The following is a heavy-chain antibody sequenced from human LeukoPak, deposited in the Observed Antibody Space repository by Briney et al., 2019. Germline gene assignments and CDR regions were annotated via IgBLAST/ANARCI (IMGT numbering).Heavy chain of an antibody. CDR2: TRNKANSYTT. CDR3: ARDDGALYSGYEEDAFDI. V-gene: IGHV3-72*01. J-gene: IGHJ3*02. D-gene: IGHD5-12*01. CDR1: GFTFSDHY. Sequence: AGGSLRLSCAASGFTFSDHYMDWVRQAPGKGLEWVGRTRNKANSYTTEYAASVKGRFTISRDDSKNSLYLQMNSLKTEDTAVYYCARDDGALYSGYEEDAFDIWGQGTMVTVSS.